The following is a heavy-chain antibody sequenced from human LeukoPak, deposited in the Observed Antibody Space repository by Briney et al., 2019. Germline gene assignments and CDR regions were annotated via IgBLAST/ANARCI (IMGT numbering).Heavy chain of an antibody. CDR3: ARHLGGSGSTDAFDI. D-gene: IGHD3-3*01. CDR2: IYYGGKT. J-gene: IGHJ3*02. Sequence: KPSETLSLTCTVSGGSISRSYYWDWIRQPPGKGLEWIGSIYYGGKTYYNPSLKSRVTTSVDTSKNQFSLKLSSVTAADTAVYYCARHLGGSGSTDAFDIWGQGTVVTVSS. V-gene: IGHV4-39*01. CDR1: GGSISRSYY.